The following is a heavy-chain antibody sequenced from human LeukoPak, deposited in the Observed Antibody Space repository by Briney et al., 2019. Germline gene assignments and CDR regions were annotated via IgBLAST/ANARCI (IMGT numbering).Heavy chain of an antibody. CDR2: ISSSGSTI. D-gene: IGHD1-26*01. Sequence: GGSLRLSCAVSGFTFSDYYMSWIRQAPGKGLEWVSYISSSGSTIYYADSVKGRFTISRDNAKNSLYLQINSLRAEDTAVYYCARDKWELPGVDAFDIWGQGTMVTVSS. CDR1: GFTFSDYY. CDR3: ARDKWELPGVDAFDI. V-gene: IGHV3-11*04. J-gene: IGHJ3*02.